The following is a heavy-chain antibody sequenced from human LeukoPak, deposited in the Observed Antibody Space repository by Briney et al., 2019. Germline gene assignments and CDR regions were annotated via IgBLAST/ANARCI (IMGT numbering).Heavy chain of an antibody. D-gene: IGHD3-10*01. CDR2: IIPIFGTA. Sequence: ASVKVSCKASGGTFSSYAISWVRQAPGQGLEWMGGIIPIFGTANYAQKFQGRVTITADKSTSTAYMELSSLRSEDTAVYYCAVRGDYSYGWYYFDYWGQGTLVTVSS. J-gene: IGHJ4*02. CDR1: GGTFSSYA. CDR3: AVRGDYSYGWYYFDY. V-gene: IGHV1-69*06.